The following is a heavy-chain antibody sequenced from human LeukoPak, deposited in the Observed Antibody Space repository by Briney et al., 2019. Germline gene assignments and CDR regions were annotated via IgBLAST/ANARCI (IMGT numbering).Heavy chain of an antibody. D-gene: IGHD4-23*01. CDR2: IYYSGST. J-gene: IGHJ4*02. CDR1: GGSISSYY. CDR3: ARNLYGGNLNYFDY. Sequence: SETLSLTCTVSGGSISSYYWSWIRQPPGKGLEWIGYIYYSGSTHYNPSLKSRVTISVDTSKNQFSLKLSSVTAADTAVYYCARNLYGGNLNYFDYWGQGTLVTVSS. V-gene: IGHV4-59*01.